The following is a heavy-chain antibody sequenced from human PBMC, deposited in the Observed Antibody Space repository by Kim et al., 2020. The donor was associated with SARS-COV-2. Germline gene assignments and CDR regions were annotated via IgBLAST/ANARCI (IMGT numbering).Heavy chain of an antibody. J-gene: IGHJ1*01. V-gene: IGHV3-64D*06. CDR1: GFTFSSYA. CDR2: ISSNGGST. D-gene: IGHD2-15*01. Sequence: GGSLRLSCSASGFTFSSYAMHWVRQAPGKGLEYVSAISSNGGSTYYADSVKGRFTISRDNSKNTLYLQMSSLRAEDTAVYYCVTGRRSTKYCSGGSCRPPAAYFQHWGQGTLVTVSS. CDR3: VTGRRSTKYCSGGSCRPPAAYFQH.